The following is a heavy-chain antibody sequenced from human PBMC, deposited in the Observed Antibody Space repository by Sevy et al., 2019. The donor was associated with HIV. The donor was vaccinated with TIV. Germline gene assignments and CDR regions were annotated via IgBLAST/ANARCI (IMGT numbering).Heavy chain of an antibody. CDR2: IKSKTDGGTT. V-gene: IGHV3-15*01. CDR3: TTDSKERGVSERFDY. J-gene: IGHJ4*02. Sequence: GGSLRLSCAASGFTFSNAWMSWVRQAPGKGLEWVGRIKSKTDGGTTDYAAPVQGRLTISRDDSKNTLYLQMNSLKTEDTAFYSCTTDSKERGVSERFDYWGQGTLVTVSS. CDR1: GFTFSNAW. D-gene: IGHD6-13*01.